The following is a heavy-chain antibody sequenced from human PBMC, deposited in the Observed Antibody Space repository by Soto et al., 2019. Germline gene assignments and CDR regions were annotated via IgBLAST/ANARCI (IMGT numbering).Heavy chain of an antibody. D-gene: IGHD6-19*01. V-gene: IGHV3-23*01. J-gene: IGHJ5*02. CDR1: GFTFSSYA. Sequence: EVQLLESGGGLVQPGGSLRLSCAASGFTFSSYAMSWVRQAPGKGLEWVSAISGSGGSTYYADSVKGRFTISRDNSKNTLYLQMNSLRAENTAVYYCAKDWRDSSGWYIWFDPWGQGTLVTVSS. CDR3: AKDWRDSSGWYIWFDP. CDR2: ISGSGGST.